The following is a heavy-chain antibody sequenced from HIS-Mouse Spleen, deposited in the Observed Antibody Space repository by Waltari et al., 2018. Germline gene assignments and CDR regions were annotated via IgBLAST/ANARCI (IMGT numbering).Heavy chain of an antibody. Sequence: QVQLQESGPGLVKPSETLSLTCTAPGGSIGSYSWTWSRQPAGKGLEWIGRIYTSGSTNHNPSLKSRVTMSVDTSKNQFSLKLSSVTAADTAVYYCARDFHDFWSGYYGGDKKHDAFDIWGQGTMVTVSS. V-gene: IGHV4-4*07. CDR1: GGSIGSYS. CDR3: ARDFHDFWSGYYGGDKKHDAFDI. J-gene: IGHJ3*02. CDR2: IYTSGST. D-gene: IGHD3-3*01.